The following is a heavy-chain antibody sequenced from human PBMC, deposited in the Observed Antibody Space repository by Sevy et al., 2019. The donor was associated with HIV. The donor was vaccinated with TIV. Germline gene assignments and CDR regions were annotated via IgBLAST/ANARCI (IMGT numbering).Heavy chain of an antibody. Sequence: SETLSLTCTVSGGSISSGSYYWSWIRQPAGKGLEWIGRIYTSGSTNYNPSLNSRVTISVDTSKNQFSLKLSSVTAADTAVYYCARVWSYYDSSGYYYLSAFDIWGQGTMVTVSS. D-gene: IGHD3-22*01. CDR1: GGSISSGSYY. CDR3: ARVWSYYDSSGYYYLSAFDI. J-gene: IGHJ3*02. CDR2: IYTSGST. V-gene: IGHV4-61*02.